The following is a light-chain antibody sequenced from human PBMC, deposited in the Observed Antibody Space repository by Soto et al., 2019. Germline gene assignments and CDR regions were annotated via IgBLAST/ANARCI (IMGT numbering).Light chain of an antibody. V-gene: IGLV2-14*01. CDR1: SSDVGGYNY. Sequence: QSALTQPASVSGCPGQSITISCTGTSSDVGGYNYVSWYQQHPGKAPKLMIYDVSNRPSGVSNRFSGSKSGNTASLTISGRQAEDEADYYCSSYTSSSTLLYVFGTGTKLTVL. J-gene: IGLJ1*01. CDR2: DVS. CDR3: SSYTSSSTLLYV.